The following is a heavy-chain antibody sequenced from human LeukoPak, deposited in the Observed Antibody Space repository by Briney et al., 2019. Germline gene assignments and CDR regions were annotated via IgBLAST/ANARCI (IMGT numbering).Heavy chain of an antibody. Sequence: SVKVSCKASGGTFSSYAISWVRQAPGQGLEWMGGIIPISGTANYAQKFQGRVTITADESTSTAYMELSSLRSEDTAVYYCARDARDGYGGNPFDYWGQGTLVTVSS. CDR2: IIPISGTA. V-gene: IGHV1-69*13. D-gene: IGHD4-23*01. CDR1: GGTFSSYA. J-gene: IGHJ4*02. CDR3: ARDARDGYGGNPFDY.